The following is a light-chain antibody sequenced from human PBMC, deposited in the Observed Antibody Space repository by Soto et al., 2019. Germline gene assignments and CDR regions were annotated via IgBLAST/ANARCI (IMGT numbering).Light chain of an antibody. CDR3: QQYDTSPRT. Sequence: EIVLTQSPGTLSLSPGERATVSCRASQSFTSGYLAWYQQRPGQAPRLLIYGASRRATGVPDRFSGSESETDFTLTISGLEPDDFAVYYCQQYDTSPRTFGQGTKVEIK. CDR1: QSFTSGY. J-gene: IGKJ1*01. V-gene: IGKV3-20*01. CDR2: GAS.